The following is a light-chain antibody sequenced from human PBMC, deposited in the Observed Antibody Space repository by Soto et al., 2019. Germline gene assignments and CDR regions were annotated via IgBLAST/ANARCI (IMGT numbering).Light chain of an antibody. J-gene: IGKJ5*01. V-gene: IGKV1-5*03. CDR1: QTISSW. CDR3: QQRSTWPRIP. CDR2: KAS. Sequence: DIQMTQSPSTLSGSVGDRVTITCRASQTISSWLAWYQQKPGKAPKLLIYKASTLKSGVPSRFSGSGSGTDFTLTISSLEPEDFAVYYCQQRSTWPRIPFGQGTRLAIK.